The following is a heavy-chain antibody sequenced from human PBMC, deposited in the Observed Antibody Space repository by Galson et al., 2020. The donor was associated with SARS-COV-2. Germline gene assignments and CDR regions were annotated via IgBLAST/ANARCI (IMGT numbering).Heavy chain of an antibody. CDR1: GYSFTGYY. D-gene: IGHD1-26*01. CDR2: INPNSGGT. V-gene: IGHV1-2*02. J-gene: IGHJ6*02. CDR3: ARVGVGVTPRYYYDGMDV. Sequence: ASVKVSCKASGYSFTGYYLHWVRQAPGQGLEWMGWINPNSGGTNYAQKFQGRVTMTRDTASRTAYMELNSLRSDDTAVYYCARVGVGVTPRYYYDGMDVWGQGTTVIVSS.